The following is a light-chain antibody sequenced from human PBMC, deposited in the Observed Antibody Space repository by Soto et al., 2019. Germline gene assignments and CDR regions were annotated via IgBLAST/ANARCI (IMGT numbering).Light chain of an antibody. Sequence: QSVLTQPPSASGTPGQRVTISCSGSSSNIGSNYVYWYQQLPGTAPKLLIYRNNQRPSGVPDRFSGSKSGTSASLAISGLRSEDEADYYCAAWDDSRSAPWVFGGGTQLTVL. J-gene: IGLJ3*02. CDR1: SSNIGSNY. CDR3: AAWDDSRSAPWV. CDR2: RNN. V-gene: IGLV1-47*01.